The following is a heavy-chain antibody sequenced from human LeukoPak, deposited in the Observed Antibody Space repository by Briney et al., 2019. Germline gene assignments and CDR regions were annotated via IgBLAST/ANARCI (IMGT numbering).Heavy chain of an antibody. CDR1: GGSISYYY. CDR2: IYYSGST. Sequence: PSETLSLTCTVSGGSISYYYWSWIRQPPGKGLERIGYIYYSGSTNYNPSLKSRVTISVDTSQNQFSLKLSSVTAADTALYYCARERSPGSYYDAFDIWGQGTMVTVSS. D-gene: IGHD1-26*01. V-gene: IGHV4-59*01. CDR3: ARERSPGSYYDAFDI. J-gene: IGHJ3*02.